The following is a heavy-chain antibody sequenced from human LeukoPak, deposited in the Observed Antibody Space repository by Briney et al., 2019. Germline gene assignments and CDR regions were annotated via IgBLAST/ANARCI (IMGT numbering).Heavy chain of an antibody. D-gene: IGHD3-10*01. CDR1: GGSISTSSFY. Sequence: PSETLSLTCTVSGGSISTSSFYWGWIRQPPGKGLEWIGSIYYSGRTYYNLSLKSRVTISGDTSKNQVSLKLTSVTAADTAVYCCARVLGSGSYYYYYMDVWGKGTTVTVSS. J-gene: IGHJ6*03. CDR3: ARVLGSGSYYYYYMDV. CDR2: IYYSGRT. V-gene: IGHV4-39*01.